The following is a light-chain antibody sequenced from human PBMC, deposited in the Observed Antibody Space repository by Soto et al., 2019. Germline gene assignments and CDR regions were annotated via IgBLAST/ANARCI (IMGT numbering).Light chain of an antibody. V-gene: IGKV3-20*01. Sequence: EIVLTQSPGTLSLSPGEEATLSCRASQSVDSNYLAWYQQKPGQTPRLIIYGASGRADGIPHRFSGSGFGTDFTLTISKVEPEDFAVYSCQQYGTPRSVTFGQGTRLDI. J-gene: IGKJ5*01. CDR2: GAS. CDR1: QSVDSNY. CDR3: QQYGTPRSVT.